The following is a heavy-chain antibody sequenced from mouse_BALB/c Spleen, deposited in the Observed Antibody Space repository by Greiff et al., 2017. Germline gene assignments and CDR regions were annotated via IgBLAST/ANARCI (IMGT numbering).Heavy chain of an antibody. Sequence: EVMLVESGGDLVKPGGSLKLSCAASGFTFSSYGMSWVRQTPDKRLEWVATISSGGSYTYYPDSVKGRFTISRDNAKNTLYLQMSSLKSEDTAMYYCARLGITTVVEGDWGQGTTLTVSS. D-gene: IGHD1-1*01. J-gene: IGHJ2*01. CDR1: GFTFSSYG. V-gene: IGHV5-6*02. CDR2: ISSGGSYT. CDR3: ARLGITTVVEGD.